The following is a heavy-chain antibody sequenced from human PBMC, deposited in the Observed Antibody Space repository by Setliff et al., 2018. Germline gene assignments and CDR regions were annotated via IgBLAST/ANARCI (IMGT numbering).Heavy chain of an antibody. CDR1: GYTFVNYG. Sequence: GASVKVSCKASGYTFVNYGINWVRQAPGQGLEWVGWIKTFSFKANYAQKLQDRVTITTDTSTATVYMELRGLRSDDTATYYCARFRVSSGGYNCYAMDVWGQGTTVTVSS. J-gene: IGHJ6*02. V-gene: IGHV1-18*01. CDR3: ARFRVSSGGYNCYAMDV. CDR2: IKTFSFKA. D-gene: IGHD1-26*01.